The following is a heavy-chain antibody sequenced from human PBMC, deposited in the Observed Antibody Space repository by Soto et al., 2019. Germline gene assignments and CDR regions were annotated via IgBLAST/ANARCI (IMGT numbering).Heavy chain of an antibody. CDR2: ISYDGSNK. V-gene: IGHV3-30-3*01. D-gene: IGHD2-2*01. CDR1: GFTFSSYV. Sequence: QVQLVESGGGVVQPGRSLRLSCAASGFTFSSYVMHWVRQAPGKGLEGVTVISYDGSNKYYADSVKGRFTISRHNSKNTLYLQMNSLTAEDTDVYYCARDLSRSASCQLGSGMEVWGQGTTVTVS. CDR3: ARDLSRSASCQLGSGMEV. J-gene: IGHJ6*02.